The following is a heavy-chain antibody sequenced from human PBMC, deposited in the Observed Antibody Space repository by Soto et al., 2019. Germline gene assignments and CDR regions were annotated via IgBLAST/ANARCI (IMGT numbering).Heavy chain of an antibody. CDR2: IWYDGSNK. J-gene: IGHJ4*02. CDR1: GFTFSSYG. Sequence: GGSLRLSCAASGFTFSSYGMHWVRQAPGKGLEWVAVIWYDGSNKYYADSVKGRFTISRDNSKNTLYLQMNSLRAEDTAVYYCARAVVMVRGVIITGHMDYWGQGTLVTVSS. D-gene: IGHD3-10*01. CDR3: ARAVVMVRGVIITGHMDY. V-gene: IGHV3-33*01.